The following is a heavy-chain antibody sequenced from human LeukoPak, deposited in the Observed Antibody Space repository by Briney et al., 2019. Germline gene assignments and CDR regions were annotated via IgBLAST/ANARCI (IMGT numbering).Heavy chain of an antibody. V-gene: IGHV1-69*04. CDR3: ARDRDIVATIIDY. D-gene: IGHD5-12*01. Sequence: ASVKVSCKVSGYTLTELSMYWVRQAPGQGLEWMGRIIPILGIANYAQKFQGRVTITADKSTSTAYMELSSLRSEDTAVYYCARDRDIVATIIDYWGQGTLVTVSS. CDR2: IIPILGIA. CDR1: GYTLTELS. J-gene: IGHJ4*02.